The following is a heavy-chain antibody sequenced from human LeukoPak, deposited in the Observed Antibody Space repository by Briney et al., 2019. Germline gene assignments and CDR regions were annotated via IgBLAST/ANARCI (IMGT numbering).Heavy chain of an antibody. CDR3: ARGRGLAYSSAAFGI. V-gene: IGHV1-2*02. J-gene: IGHJ3*02. D-gene: IGHD6-19*01. Sequence: ASVKVSCKASGYTFTGYYMHWVRQAPGQGLEWMGWINPNSGGTNYAQKFQGRVTMTRDTSISTAYMELSRLRSDDTAVYYCARGRGLAYSSAAFGIWGQGTMVTVSS. CDR2: INPNSGGT. CDR1: GYTFTGYY.